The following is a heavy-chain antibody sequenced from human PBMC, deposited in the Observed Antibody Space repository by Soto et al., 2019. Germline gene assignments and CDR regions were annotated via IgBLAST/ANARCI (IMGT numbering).Heavy chain of an antibody. CDR2: VFYTGFT. D-gene: IGHD1-20*01. J-gene: IGHJ4*02. V-gene: IGHV4-39*01. CDR1: GASISGSYYY. CDR3: ATSQKGYNWNYFDH. Sequence: SETLSLTCAVSGASISGSYYYWAWLRQSPGKGPEWIGSVFYTGFTSYNPSLESRVSVSVDTSKSQFSLKLSAVTAADTAVYYCATSQKGYNWNYFDHWGQGVPVTVSS.